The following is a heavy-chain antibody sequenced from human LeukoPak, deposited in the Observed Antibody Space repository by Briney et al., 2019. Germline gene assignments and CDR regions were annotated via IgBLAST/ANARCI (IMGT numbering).Heavy chain of an antibody. D-gene: IGHD3-22*01. CDR1: GFTFSSYA. Sequence: GGSLRLSCAASGFTFSSYAMHWVRQAQGKGLERVAVISYDGSNKYYEDSVKRRFTISTDNSKNTLYLQMNRLRAEDTAVYYCARDASLYDSSGYYWYYFDYWGQGTLVTVSS. V-gene: IGHV3-30-3*01. J-gene: IGHJ4*02. CDR3: ARDASLYDSSGYYWYYFDY. CDR2: ISYDGSNK.